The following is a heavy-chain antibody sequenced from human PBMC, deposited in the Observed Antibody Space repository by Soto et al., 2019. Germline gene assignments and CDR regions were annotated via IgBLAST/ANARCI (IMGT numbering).Heavy chain of an antibody. CDR3: ARGYRQSGYSSSWVFDY. CDR1: GGSINSGGYY. V-gene: IGHV4-31*01. Sequence: QVQLRESGPGLVKPSQTLSLTCTVSGGSINSGGYYWNWIRQHPGKGLEWIGYMDYSGSSYYNPFPRSLVIISAATSETHFSLKLRSVTAADTAVYFCARGYRQSGYSSSWVFDYWGQGTLVNVSS. CDR2: MDYSGSS. J-gene: IGHJ4*02. D-gene: IGHD6-13*01.